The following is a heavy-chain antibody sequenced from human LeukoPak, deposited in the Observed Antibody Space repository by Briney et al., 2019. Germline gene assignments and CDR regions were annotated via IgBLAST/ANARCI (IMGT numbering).Heavy chain of an antibody. D-gene: IGHD2-15*01. CDR2: INPSGGYT. Sequence: INPSGGYTSYYQKFQGRVTMTRDTSTSTVYMELSSLRSEDTAVYYCARDWVSDVVVVAAEAFDIWGQGTMVTVSS. J-gene: IGHJ3*02. V-gene: IGHV1-46*01. CDR3: ARDWVSDVVVVAAEAFDI.